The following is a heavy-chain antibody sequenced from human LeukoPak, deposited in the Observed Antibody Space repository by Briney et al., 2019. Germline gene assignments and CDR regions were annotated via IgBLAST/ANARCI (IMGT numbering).Heavy chain of an antibody. D-gene: IGHD5-18*01. CDR1: GFTFSSYS. Sequence: GGSLRLSCAASGFTFSSYSMNWVRQAPGKGLEWVSSISSSSSYIYYADSVKGRFTISRDNAKNSLYLQMNSLRAEDTALYHCARADTAMVTYGAFDIWGQGTMVTVSS. CDR2: ISSSSSYI. V-gene: IGHV3-21*04. CDR3: ARADTAMVTYGAFDI. J-gene: IGHJ3*02.